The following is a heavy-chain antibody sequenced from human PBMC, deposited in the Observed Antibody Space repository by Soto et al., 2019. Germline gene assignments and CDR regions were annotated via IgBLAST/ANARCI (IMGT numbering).Heavy chain of an antibody. J-gene: IGHJ5*02. D-gene: IGHD5-12*01. CDR3: VRDASSGYRGWWDP. CDR2: LIPYNGDR. V-gene: IGHV1-18*01. Sequence: WASVKVSCKASGYTFTSYGISWVRQAPGQGLEWMGLLIPYNGDRISAQKFQGRVILTTDTATNTAYMELGSLRSDDTAVYYCVRDASSGYRGWWDPWGQGTLVTVSS. CDR1: GYTFTSYG.